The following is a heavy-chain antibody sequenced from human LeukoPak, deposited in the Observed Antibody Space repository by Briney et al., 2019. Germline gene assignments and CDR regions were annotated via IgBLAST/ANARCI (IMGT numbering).Heavy chain of an antibody. CDR2: IIPIFGTA. CDR1: GGTFSSYA. V-gene: IGHV1-69*05. CDR3: ARGYCSSTSCHDAFDI. Sequence: SVTVSCKASGGTFSSYAISWVRQAPGQGLEWMGGIIPIFGTANYAQKFQGRVTITTDESTSTAYMELSSLRSEDTAVYYCARGYCSSTSCHDAFDIWGQGTMVTVSS. J-gene: IGHJ3*02. D-gene: IGHD2-2*01.